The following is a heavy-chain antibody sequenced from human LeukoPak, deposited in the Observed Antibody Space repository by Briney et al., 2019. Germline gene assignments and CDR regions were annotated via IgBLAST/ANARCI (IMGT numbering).Heavy chain of an antibody. Sequence: SETLSLTCTVSGGFVSSSSYYWGWIRQPPGKGLDWIGSIYYSGSTDYNPSLKSRVTMSVDTSENQLSLKLSSVTAADTAVYYCARRGYYDSSGYYYYWGQGTLVTVSS. J-gene: IGHJ4*02. CDR2: IYYSGST. CDR3: ARRGYYDSSGYYYY. V-gene: IGHV4-39*01. D-gene: IGHD3-22*01. CDR1: GGFVSSSSYY.